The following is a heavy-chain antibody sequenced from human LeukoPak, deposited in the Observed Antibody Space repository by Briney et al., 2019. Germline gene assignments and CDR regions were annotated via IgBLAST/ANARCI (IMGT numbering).Heavy chain of an antibody. CDR3: ASSTGRAAVAFDY. J-gene: IGHJ4*02. V-gene: IGHV3-30*04. D-gene: IGHD6-13*01. CDR2: ISFDGSEK. Sequence: GGSLTLSCAASGFKFYSYAMHWVRQAPGKGLEWVASISFDGSEKYYRDSVRGRFTISKDNSKKTVSPESNSLRAQDTAVYYCASSTGRAAVAFDYWGQGTLVTVSS. CDR1: GFKFYSYA.